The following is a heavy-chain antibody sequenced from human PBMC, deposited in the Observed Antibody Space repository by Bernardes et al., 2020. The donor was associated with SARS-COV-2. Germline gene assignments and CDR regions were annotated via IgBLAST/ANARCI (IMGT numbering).Heavy chain of an antibody. V-gene: IGHV4-59*01. Sequence: SETLSLTCTVSGGSISSYYWSWIRQPPGKGLEWIGYIYYSGSTNYNPSLKSRVTISVDTSKNQFSLKLSSVTAADTAVYYCARGGPGYYGQNYYYGMDVWGQGTTVTVSS. CDR3: ARGGPGYYGQNYYYGMDV. CDR2: IYYSGST. J-gene: IGHJ6*02. D-gene: IGHD3-22*01. CDR1: GGSISSYY.